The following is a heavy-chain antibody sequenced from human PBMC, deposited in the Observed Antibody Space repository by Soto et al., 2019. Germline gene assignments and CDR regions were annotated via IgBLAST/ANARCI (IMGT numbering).Heavy chain of an antibody. J-gene: IGHJ4*02. Sequence: EVQLVESGGGLVKPGGSLRLSCAASGFTFSSFSMIWVRQAPGKGLEWVSSISGSSSYIYYGDSVKGRFTISRDNAKNSLYLQMNSLRAEDTAVHYCARDEAWGQGTLVTVSS. CDR3: ARDEA. CDR2: ISGSSSYI. CDR1: GFTFSSFS. V-gene: IGHV3-21*01.